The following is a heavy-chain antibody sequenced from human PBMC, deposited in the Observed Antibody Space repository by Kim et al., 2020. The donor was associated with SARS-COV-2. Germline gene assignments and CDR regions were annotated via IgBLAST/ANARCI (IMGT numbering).Heavy chain of an antibody. V-gene: IGHV3-21*01. D-gene: IGHD3-22*01. Sequence: GGSLRLSCAASGFTFSSYSMNWVRQAPGKGLEWVSSISSSSSYIYYADSVKGRFTISRDNAKNSLYLQMNSLRAEDTAVYYCARPDYYDSSGYEGWFDPWGQGTLVTVSS. J-gene: IGHJ5*02. CDR1: GFTFSSYS. CDR3: ARPDYYDSSGYEGWFDP. CDR2: ISSSSSYI.